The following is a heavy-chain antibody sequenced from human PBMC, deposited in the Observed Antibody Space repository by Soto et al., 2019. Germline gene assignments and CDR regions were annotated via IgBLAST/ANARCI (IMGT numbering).Heavy chain of an antibody. Sequence: QLQLQESGPGLVKPSETLSLTCTVSGGSISSSSYYWGWIRQPPGKGLEWIGSIYYSGSTYYNPSLKSRVTISVDTSKNQFSLKLSSVTAADTAVYYCASLGLGDHEALYYFDYWGQGTLVTVSS. CDR1: GGSISSSSYY. CDR2: IYYSGST. CDR3: ASLGLGDHEALYYFDY. J-gene: IGHJ4*02. D-gene: IGHD3-16*01. V-gene: IGHV4-39*01.